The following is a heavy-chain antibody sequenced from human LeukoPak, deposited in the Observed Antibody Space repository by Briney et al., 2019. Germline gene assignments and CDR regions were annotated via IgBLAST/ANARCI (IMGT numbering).Heavy chain of an antibody. Sequence: SETLSLTCTVSGASISDYHWSWIRQPAGKGLEWIGLIYSSGSTNYNPSLRSRVTMSVNTSKTQLSLKLSSVTAADTAVYYCAISSYYYDSSGYSEFDYWGQGTLATVSS. D-gene: IGHD3-22*01. V-gene: IGHV4-4*07. CDR2: IYSSGST. J-gene: IGHJ4*02. CDR1: GASISDYH. CDR3: AISSYYYDSSGYSEFDY.